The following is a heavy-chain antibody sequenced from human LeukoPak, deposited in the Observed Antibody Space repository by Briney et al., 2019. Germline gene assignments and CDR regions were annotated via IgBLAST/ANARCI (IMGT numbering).Heavy chain of an antibody. CDR2: INSDESST. CDR3: ARALYNWNDPFDY. CDR1: GFTFSSYW. D-gene: IGHD1-1*01. J-gene: IGHJ4*02. Sequence: GGSLRLSCAASGFTFSSYWMHWVRQAPGKGLVWVSRINSDESSTSYADSVKGRFTISRDNAKNTLYLQTNSLRAEDTAVYYCARALYNWNDPFDYWGQGTLVTVSS. V-gene: IGHV3-74*01.